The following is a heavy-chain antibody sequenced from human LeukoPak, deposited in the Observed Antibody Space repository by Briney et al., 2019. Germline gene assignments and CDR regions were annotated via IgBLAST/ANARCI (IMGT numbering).Heavy chain of an antibody. CDR3: ARGVGIHYYDSSGYYHDY. D-gene: IGHD3-22*01. Sequence: SETLSLTCTVSGGSVSSGTYYWSWIRQSPGKGLEWIGYVSYRGSTDYNPSLKSRVTISVDSSQNQFSLKLSSVTAADTAVYYCARGVGIHYYDSSGYYHDYWGQGTLVTVSS. J-gene: IGHJ4*02. V-gene: IGHV4-61*01. CDR1: GGSVSSGTYY. CDR2: VSYRGST.